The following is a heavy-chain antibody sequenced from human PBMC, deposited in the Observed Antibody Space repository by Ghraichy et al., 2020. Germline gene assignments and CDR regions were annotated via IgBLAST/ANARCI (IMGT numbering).Heavy chain of an antibody. CDR3: ARQFVGTSPLDY. V-gene: IGHV4-39*01. J-gene: IGHJ4*02. D-gene: IGHD1-7*01. CDR2: IYYSGST. CDR1: GGSISSSSYY. Sequence: SETLSLTCTVSGGSISSSSYYWGWIRQPPGKGLEWIGSIYYSGSTYYNPSLKSRVTISVDTSKNQFSLKLSSVTAADTAVYYCARQFVGTSPLDYWGQGTLVTVSS.